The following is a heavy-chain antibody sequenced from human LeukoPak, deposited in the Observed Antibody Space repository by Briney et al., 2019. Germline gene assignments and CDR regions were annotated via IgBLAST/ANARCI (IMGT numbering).Heavy chain of an antibody. V-gene: IGHV4-4*07. CDR1: GGSISSYY. CDR3: AGFGFGGPQILDY. J-gene: IGHJ4*02. Sequence: SETLSLTCTVSGGSISSYYWSWIRQPAGRGLEWIGRIYTSGSTNYNPSLKSRVTMSVDTSKNQFSLKLSSVTAADTAVYYWAGFGFGGPQILDYGAQGTLVTASS. D-gene: IGHD3-16*01. CDR2: IYTSGST.